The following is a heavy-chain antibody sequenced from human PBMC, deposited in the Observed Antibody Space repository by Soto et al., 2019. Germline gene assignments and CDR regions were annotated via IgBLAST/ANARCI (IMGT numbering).Heavy chain of an antibody. D-gene: IGHD1-7*01. CDR1: GGTFSSYA. V-gene: IGHV1-69*13. CDR2: IIPIFGTA. CDR3: ATTPARELRFNFRKGYYYGFDG. Sequence: ASVKVSCKDSGGTFSSYAISWVRQAPGQGLEWMGGIIPIFGTANSAQKFQGRVTITADESTSTAYMELSSLRSEDTAVYYCATTPARELRFNFRKGYYYGFDGWGQGTTVTVSS. J-gene: IGHJ6*02.